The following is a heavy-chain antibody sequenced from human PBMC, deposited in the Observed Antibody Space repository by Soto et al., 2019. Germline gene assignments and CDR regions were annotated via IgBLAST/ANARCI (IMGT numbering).Heavy chain of an antibody. J-gene: IGHJ3*02. Sequence: SETLSLTCAVSGGSISSGGYSWGWIRQPPGKGLEWIGYIYHSGSTYYNPSLKSRVTISVDRSKNQFSLKLSSVTAADTAVYYCARVRIDYGGNWGDAFDIWGQGTMVTVSS. D-gene: IGHD4-17*01. CDR3: ARVRIDYGGNWGDAFDI. CDR1: GGSISSGGYS. CDR2: IYHSGST. V-gene: IGHV4-30-2*01.